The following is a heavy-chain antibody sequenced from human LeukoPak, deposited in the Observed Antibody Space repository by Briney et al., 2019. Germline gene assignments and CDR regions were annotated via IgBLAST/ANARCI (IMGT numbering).Heavy chain of an antibody. J-gene: IGHJ4*02. CDR1: GFTFSSYG. D-gene: IGHD3-9*01. Sequence: GGSLRLSCAASGFTFSSYGMHWVRQAPGKGLEWVAVISYDGSNKYYADSVKGRFTISRDNSKNTLYLQMNSLRAEDTAVYYCAKDHLLYYDILTGYNGDFDYRGQGTLVTVSS. CDR3: AKDHLLYYDILTGYNGDFDY. CDR2: ISYDGSNK. V-gene: IGHV3-30*18.